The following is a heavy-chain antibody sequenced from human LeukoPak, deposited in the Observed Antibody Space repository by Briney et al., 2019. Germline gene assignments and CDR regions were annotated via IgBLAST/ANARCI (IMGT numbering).Heavy chain of an antibody. CDR1: GFTFSSYA. V-gene: IGHV3-23*01. CDR3: AKFRLEWSLYGMDV. Sequence: GGSLRLSCAASGFTFSSYAMSWVRQAPGKGLEWVSAISGSGGSTYYADSVKGRFTISRDNSKNTLYLQMNSLRAEDTAVYYCAKFRLEWSLYGMDVWGQGTTVTVSS. J-gene: IGHJ6*02. CDR2: ISGSGGST. D-gene: IGHD3-3*01.